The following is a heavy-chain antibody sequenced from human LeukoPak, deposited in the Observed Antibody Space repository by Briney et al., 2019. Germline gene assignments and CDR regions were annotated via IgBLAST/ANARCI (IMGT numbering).Heavy chain of an antibody. Sequence: ASVKVSCKASGYTFTSYDINWVRQATGQGLEWMGWMNPNSGNTGYAQKFQGRVTMTRNTSMSTAYMELSSLRSEDTAVYYCARGLRYCSGGRCYFSPPYYYYMDVWGKGTTVTISS. J-gene: IGHJ6*03. V-gene: IGHV1-8*01. CDR3: ARGLRYCSGGRCYFSPPYYYYMDV. CDR1: GYTFTSYD. CDR2: MNPNSGNT. D-gene: IGHD2-15*01.